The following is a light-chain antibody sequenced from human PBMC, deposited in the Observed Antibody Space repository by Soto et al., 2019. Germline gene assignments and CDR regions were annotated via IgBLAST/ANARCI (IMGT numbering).Light chain of an antibody. Sequence: QSALTQPASVSGSPGQSIIISCTGTSSDVDTYKYVSWYQQHPGKAPKLMIYEVSHRPSGVSDRFSGSKSGNTASLTISGLRAEDEADYYCCSYAGSTTRVLFGGGTKVTVL. J-gene: IGLJ2*01. CDR2: EVS. V-gene: IGLV2-14*01. CDR3: CSYAGSTTRVL. CDR1: SSDVDTYKY.